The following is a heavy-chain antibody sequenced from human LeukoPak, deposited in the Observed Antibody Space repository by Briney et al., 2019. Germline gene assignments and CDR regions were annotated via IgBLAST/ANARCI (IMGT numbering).Heavy chain of an antibody. D-gene: IGHD3-10*01. CDR2: IYYSGST. J-gene: IGHJ4*02. CDR1: GGSNSSYY. V-gene: IGHV4-59*01. CDR3: ARSGGSMVRGVIPGVDY. Sequence: SETLSLTCTVSGGSNSSYYWSWIRQPPGKGLEWIGYIYYSGSTNYNPSLKSRVTISVDTSKNQFSLKLSSVTAADTAVYYCARSGGSMVRGVIPGVDYWGQGTLVTVSS.